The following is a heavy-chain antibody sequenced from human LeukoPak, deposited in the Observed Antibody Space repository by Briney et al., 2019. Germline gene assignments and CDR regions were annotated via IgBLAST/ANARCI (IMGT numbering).Heavy chain of an antibody. V-gene: IGHV1-2*02. J-gene: IGHJ4*02. D-gene: IGHD3-3*01. CDR2: INPNSGGT. Sequence: ASVKVSCKASGYTFTGYYVHWVRQAPGQGLEWMGWINPNSGGTNYAQKFQGRVTMTRDTSISTAYMELSRLRSDDTAVYYCARGGYDSPLFRLFDYWGQGTLVTVSS. CDR1: GYTFTGYY. CDR3: ARGGYDSPLFRLFDY.